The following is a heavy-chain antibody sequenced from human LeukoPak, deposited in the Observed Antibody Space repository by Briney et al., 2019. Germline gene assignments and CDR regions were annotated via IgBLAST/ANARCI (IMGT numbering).Heavy chain of an antibody. CDR3: AKDIGGYRPDYYYYYYMDV. V-gene: IGHV3-23*01. D-gene: IGHD3-22*01. CDR2: ISGSGGST. Sequence: GGSLRLSCAASGFTFSSYSMNWVRQAPGKGLEWVSAISGSGGSTYYADSVKGRFTISRDNSKNTLYLQMNSLRAEDTAVYYCAKDIGGYRPDYYYYYYMDVWGKGTTVTVSS. J-gene: IGHJ6*03. CDR1: GFTFSSYS.